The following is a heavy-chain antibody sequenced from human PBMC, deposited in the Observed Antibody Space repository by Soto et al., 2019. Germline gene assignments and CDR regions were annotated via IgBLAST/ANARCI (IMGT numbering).Heavy chain of an antibody. CDR2: INHSGST. CDR1: GGSFSGYY. J-gene: IGHJ5*02. CDR3: ARGGVRRSSLAGDWFDP. D-gene: IGHD6-13*01. V-gene: IGHV4-34*01. Sequence: SETLSLTCAVYGGSFSGYYWSWIRQPPGKGLEWTGEINHSGSTNYNPSIKSRVTILEDTSKNQFSLKLSSVTAADTAVYYCARGGVRRSSLAGDWFDPWGQGTLVTVSS.